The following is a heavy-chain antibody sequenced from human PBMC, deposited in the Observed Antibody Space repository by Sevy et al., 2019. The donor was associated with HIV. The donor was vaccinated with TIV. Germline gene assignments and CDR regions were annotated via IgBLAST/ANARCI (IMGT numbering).Heavy chain of an antibody. V-gene: IGHV3-48*03. CDR1: GFTFSSYE. CDR2: ISNSGTAM. CDR3: ARDLPRIATTVPHFDC. Sequence: GGSLRLSCAASGFTFSSYEMNWVRQAPGKGLEWISYISNSGTAMYYSDSVRGRFTISRDNARRSLYLQMNSLRAEDTAVYYCARDLPRIATTVPHFDCWGQGTLVTVSS. J-gene: IGHJ4*02. D-gene: IGHD4-17*01.